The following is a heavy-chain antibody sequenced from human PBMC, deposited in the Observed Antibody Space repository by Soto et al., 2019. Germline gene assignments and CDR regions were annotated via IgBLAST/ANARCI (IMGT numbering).Heavy chain of an antibody. CDR3: ARVFRGYCSGGSCYSHYYYYYMDV. CDR1: GGSFSGYY. Sequence: SETLSLTCAVYGGSFSGYYWSWIRQPPGKGLEWIGEINHSGSTNYNPSLKSRVTISVDTSKNQFSLKLSSVTAADTAVYYCARVFRGYCSGGSCYSHYYYYYMDVWGKGTTVTVSS. J-gene: IGHJ6*03. CDR2: INHSGST. V-gene: IGHV4-34*01. D-gene: IGHD2-15*01.